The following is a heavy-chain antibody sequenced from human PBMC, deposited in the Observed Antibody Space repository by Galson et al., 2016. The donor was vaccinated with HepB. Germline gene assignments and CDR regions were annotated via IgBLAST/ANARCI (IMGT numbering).Heavy chain of an antibody. CDR2: LYFGRST. Sequence: ETLSLTCTVSGGSISSIHYSWSWIRQPPGKGLEWLGYLYFGRSTNYNPSLKSRVIISVDTSKNQFSLKLSSVTAADSAVYYCAGGSRLGELFHWGQGTLVTVSS. CDR1: GGSISSIHYS. V-gene: IGHV4-61*01. J-gene: IGHJ4*02. CDR3: AGGSRLGELFH. D-gene: IGHD3-16*01.